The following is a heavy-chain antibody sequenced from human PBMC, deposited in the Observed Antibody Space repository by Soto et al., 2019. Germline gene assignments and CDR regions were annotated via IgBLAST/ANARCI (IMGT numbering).Heavy chain of an antibody. D-gene: IGHD5-12*01. CDR1: GASIFSDDW. V-gene: IGHV4-4*02. J-gene: IGHJ1*01. CDR3: ANRGGLRFPRVL. Sequence: QVQLQESGPGLVKPSGTLSLTCVVSGASIFSDDWWTWVRQPPGKGLEWLGEIHHTGTTNYNSSLNSRVTISLDKMKTQFSLRLNSVTAADTAIYYCANRGGLRFPRVLWGRGTLVTVSS. CDR2: IHHTGTT.